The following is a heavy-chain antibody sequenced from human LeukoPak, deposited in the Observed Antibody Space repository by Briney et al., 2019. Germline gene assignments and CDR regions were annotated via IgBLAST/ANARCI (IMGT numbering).Heavy chain of an antibody. CDR2: INGDGSIT. V-gene: IGHV3-74*01. D-gene: IGHD6-6*01. Sequence: GGSLRLSCAASGFTFSSYCMHWVRQAPGKGLLWVSPINGDGSITSTADSVKGRFTISRDNAKNTLYLQLNSLRAEDTAIYFCARELPQYSNTWNDHWGQETLVTVPS. CDR3: ARELPQYSNTWNDH. J-gene: IGHJ5*02. CDR1: GFTFSSYC.